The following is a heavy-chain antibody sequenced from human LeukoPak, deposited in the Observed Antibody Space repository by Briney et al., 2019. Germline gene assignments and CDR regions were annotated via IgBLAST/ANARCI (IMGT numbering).Heavy chain of an antibody. D-gene: IGHD6-19*01. CDR1: GYTFTGYY. CDR2: INPNSGGT. Sequence: GASVKVSCKASGYTFTGYYMHWVRQAPGQGLEWMGWINPNSGGTNYAQKFQGRVTMTRDTSISTAYMDLSRLRYYDTAVYYCARLGYSSGGDYWGQGTLVTVSS. V-gene: IGHV1-2*02. J-gene: IGHJ4*02. CDR3: ARLGYSSGGDY.